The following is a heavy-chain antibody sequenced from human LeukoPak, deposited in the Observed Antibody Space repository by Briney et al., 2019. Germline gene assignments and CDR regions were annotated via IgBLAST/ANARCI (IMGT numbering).Heavy chain of an antibody. D-gene: IGHD3-22*01. Sequence: GGSLRLSCAASGFTFSNAWRSWVRQAPGKGLEWVGRIKSKTGGGTTDYPAPVKGRFTISRDDSKNTLYLQMNSLKTEDTAVYYCTTNIHYDSSGRPFDYWGQGTLVTVSS. CDR1: GFTFSNAW. CDR2: IKSKTGGGTT. V-gene: IGHV3-15*01. CDR3: TTNIHYDSSGRPFDY. J-gene: IGHJ4*02.